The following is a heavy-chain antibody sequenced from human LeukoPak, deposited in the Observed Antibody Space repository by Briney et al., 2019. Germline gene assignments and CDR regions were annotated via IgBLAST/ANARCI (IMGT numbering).Heavy chain of an antibody. CDR3: ARDIRSHIGVVQDY. CDR2: ISAYNGNT. J-gene: IGHJ4*02. Sequence: ASVKVSCKASGGTFSSYAISWVRQAPGQGLEWMGWISAYNGNTNYAQKVQGRVTMTTDTSTSTAYMELRSLRSDDTAVYYCARDIRSHIGVVQDYWGQGTLVTVSS. D-gene: IGHD2-15*01. V-gene: IGHV1-18*01. CDR1: GGTFSSYA.